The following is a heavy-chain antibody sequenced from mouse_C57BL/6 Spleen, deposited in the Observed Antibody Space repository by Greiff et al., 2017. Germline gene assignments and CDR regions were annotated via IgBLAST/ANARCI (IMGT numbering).Heavy chain of an antibody. V-gene: IGHV5-4*01. CDR1: GFTFSSYA. D-gene: IGHD2-4*01. Sequence: EVKLVESGGGLVKPGGSLKLSCAASGFTFSSYAMSWVRQTPEKRLEWVATISDGGSYTYYPDNVKGRFTISRDNAKNNLYLQMSHLKSEDTAMYYCAREHYDYASWFAYWGQGTLVTVSA. J-gene: IGHJ3*01. CDR2: ISDGGSYT. CDR3: AREHYDYASWFAY.